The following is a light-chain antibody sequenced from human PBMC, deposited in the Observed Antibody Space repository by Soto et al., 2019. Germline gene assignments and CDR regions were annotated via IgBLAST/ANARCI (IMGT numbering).Light chain of an antibody. CDR3: QQYNSWPLT. V-gene: IGKV3D-15*01. CDR1: QSVSSN. J-gene: IGKJ4*01. CDR2: NAS. Sequence: EIVMTQSPATLSVSPGERATLSCRASQSVSSNLAWYQQKPGQAPRLLIYNASTRATGIPASFSGSGSGTEFTLTISSLQSEDFGVYYCQQYNSWPLTFGGGTKVDNK.